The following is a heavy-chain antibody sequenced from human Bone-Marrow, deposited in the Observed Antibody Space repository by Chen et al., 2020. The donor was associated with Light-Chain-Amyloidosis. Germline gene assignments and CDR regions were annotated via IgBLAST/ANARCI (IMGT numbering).Heavy chain of an antibody. CDR2: KAHYGNYY. Sequence: QVKLVESGGGVVQPGRSLRLSCVVSRFTFSDYFMHWVRQAPGKGLEWVAVKAHYGNYYYYADSVKDRFTISRDNSKKTLYLQMNTLRPEDTAVYYCARGWGSCTGGGCYSGLEHWGQGTLVTVSS. CDR3: ARGWGSCTGGGCYSGLEH. J-gene: IGHJ1*01. CDR1: RFTFSDYF. D-gene: IGHD2-15*01. V-gene: IGHV3-30*04.